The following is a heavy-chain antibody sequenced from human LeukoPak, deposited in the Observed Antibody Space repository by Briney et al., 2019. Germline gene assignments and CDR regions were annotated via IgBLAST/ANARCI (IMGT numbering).Heavy chain of an antibody. CDR2: MNPNSGNT. CDR3: SVDYYGMDV. D-gene: IGHD2-21*01. V-gene: IGHV1-8*03. J-gene: IGHJ6*02. CDR1: GYTFITYD. Sequence: ASVKVSCKPSGYTFITYDINWVRQATGQGLEWMAYMNPNSGNTGYAQTFQGRVTITWNTSISTAYMELSSLRSEDTAVYYCSVDYYGMDVWGQGTTVTVSS.